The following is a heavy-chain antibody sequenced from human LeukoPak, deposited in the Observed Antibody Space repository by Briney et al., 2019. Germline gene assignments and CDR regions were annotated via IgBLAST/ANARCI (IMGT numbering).Heavy chain of an antibody. J-gene: IGHJ4*02. D-gene: IGHD3-22*01. Sequence: PGGSLRLSCAASGFTFSSYAMSWVRQAPGKGLEWVSYISSSGSTIYYADSVKGRFTISRDNAKNSLYLQMNSLRAEDTAVYYCARAMVGGGYYNYWGQGTLVTVSS. V-gene: IGHV3-48*03. CDR3: ARAMVGGGYYNY. CDR1: GFTFSSYA. CDR2: ISSSGSTI.